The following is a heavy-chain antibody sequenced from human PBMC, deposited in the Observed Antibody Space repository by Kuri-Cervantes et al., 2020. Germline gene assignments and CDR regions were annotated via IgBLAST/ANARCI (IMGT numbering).Heavy chain of an antibody. CDR3: ASSPIAGYSSGGDAFDI. CDR1: GGSISSYY. J-gene: IGHJ3*02. D-gene: IGHD6-19*01. V-gene: IGHV4-4*07. Sequence: SETLSLTCTVSGGSISSYYWSWIRQPAGKGLEWIGRIYTSGSTNYNPSLKSRVTMSVDTSKNQFSLKLSSMTAADTAVYYCASSPIAGYSSGGDAFDIWGQGTMVTVSS. CDR2: IYTSGST.